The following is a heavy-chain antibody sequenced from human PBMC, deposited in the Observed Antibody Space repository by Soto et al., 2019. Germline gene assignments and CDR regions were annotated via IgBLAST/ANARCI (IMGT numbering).Heavy chain of an antibody. CDR3: ARFSLGIEYCGGDCFSVSRYGKDV. V-gene: IGHV1-2*04. CDR1: GYTFTDYY. CDR2: INPNSGGT. Sequence: QVQLVQSGAEVKKPGASVKVSCKASGYTFTDYYIHWVRQAPGQGLEWMGWINPNSGGTNYAQKFQGWVTMTRDTSISTAYMELSRLRSDDTAVYYCARFSLGIEYCGGDCFSVSRYGKDVWGQGTTVTVSS. J-gene: IGHJ6*02. D-gene: IGHD2-21*02.